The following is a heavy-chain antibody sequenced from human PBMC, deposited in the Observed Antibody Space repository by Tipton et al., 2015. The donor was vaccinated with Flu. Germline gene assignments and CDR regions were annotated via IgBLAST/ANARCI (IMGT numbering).Heavy chain of an antibody. V-gene: IGHV3-11*06. CDR2: ISSSSSYT. D-gene: IGHD3-3*01. Sequence: GSLRLSCAASGFTFSDYYMSWIRQAPGKGLEWVSYISSSSSYTNYADSVKGRFTISRDNAKNSLYLQMNSLRAEDTAVYYCARSITIFGVVMGAFDIWGQGTMVTVSS. CDR1: GFTFSDYY. CDR3: ARSITIFGVVMGAFDI. J-gene: IGHJ3*02.